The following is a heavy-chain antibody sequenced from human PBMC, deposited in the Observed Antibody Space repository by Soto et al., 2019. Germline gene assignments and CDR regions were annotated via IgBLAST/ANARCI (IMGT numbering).Heavy chain of an antibody. J-gene: IGHJ6*03. CDR3: AKQTVTSPGYYYYYYMDV. D-gene: IGHD4-4*01. V-gene: IGHV3-30*18. CDR1: GFTFSSYG. Sequence: GGSLRLSCAASGFTFSSYGMHWVRQAPGKGLEWVAVISYDGSNKYYADSVKGRFTISRDNSKNTLYLQMNSLRAEDTAVYYCAKQTVTSPGYYYYYYMDVWGKGTTVTVSS. CDR2: ISYDGSNK.